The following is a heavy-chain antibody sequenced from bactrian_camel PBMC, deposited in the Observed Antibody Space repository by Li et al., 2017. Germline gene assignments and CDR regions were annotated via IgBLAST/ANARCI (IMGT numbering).Heavy chain of an antibody. CDR2: IRTLGGYT. V-gene: IGHV3S54*01. CDR3: AAFPRSTRYVRCGSLKRMGYNY. Sequence: HVQLVESGGGSVQPGGSMRLSCVASRSKFCMGWFRQAPEKEREGLAAIRTLGGYTYYANSVKGRFTISQDNAKNTLYLQMDSLKPADSAMYYCAAFPRSTRYVRCGSLKRMGYNYWGQGTQVTVS. J-gene: IGHJ4*01. CDR1: RSKFC. D-gene: IGHD6*01.